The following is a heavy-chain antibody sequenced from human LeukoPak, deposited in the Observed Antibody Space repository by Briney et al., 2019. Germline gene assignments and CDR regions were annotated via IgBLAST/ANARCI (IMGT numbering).Heavy chain of an antibody. CDR2: ISGSGGST. D-gene: IGHD3-22*01. V-gene: IGHV3-23*01. CDR3: AKDYYDSSGYYYVGRSHFDY. Sequence: GGSLRLSCAASGFTFSSYAMSWVRQAPGKGLEWVSAISGSGGSTYYVDSVKGRFTISRDNSKNTLYLQMNSLRAEDTAVYYCAKDYYDSSGYYYVGRSHFDYWGRGTLVTVSS. CDR1: GFTFSSYA. J-gene: IGHJ4*02.